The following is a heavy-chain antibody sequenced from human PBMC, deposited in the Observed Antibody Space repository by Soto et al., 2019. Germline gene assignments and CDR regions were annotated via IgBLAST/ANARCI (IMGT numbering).Heavy chain of an antibody. V-gene: IGHV1-46*03. CDR2: INPSGGST. Sequence: QVQLVQSGAEVKKPGASVKVSCKASGYTFTSYYMHWVRQAPGQGLEWMGIINPSGGSTSYAQKFQGRVTMTRDTSTSTVYMELSILRSEDTAVYYCARVYCSGGSCGSIDYWGQGTLVTVSS. D-gene: IGHD2-15*01. J-gene: IGHJ4*02. CDR1: GYTFTSYY. CDR3: ARVYCSGGSCGSIDY.